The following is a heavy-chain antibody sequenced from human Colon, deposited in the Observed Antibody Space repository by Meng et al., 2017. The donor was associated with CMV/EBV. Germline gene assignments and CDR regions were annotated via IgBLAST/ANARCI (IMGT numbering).Heavy chain of an antibody. CDR2: ISYDGSNK. Sequence: GESLKISCAASGFTFSSYAMHWVRQAPGKGLEWVAVISYDGSNKYYADSVKGRFTISRDNSKNTLYLQMNSLRAEDTAVYYCARNNSLRDSGWLLHYYYGLDVWGQGTTVTVSS. J-gene: IGHJ6*02. CDR3: ARNNSLRDSGWLLHYYYGLDV. V-gene: IGHV3-30-3*01. CDR1: GFTFSSYA. D-gene: IGHD5-18*01.